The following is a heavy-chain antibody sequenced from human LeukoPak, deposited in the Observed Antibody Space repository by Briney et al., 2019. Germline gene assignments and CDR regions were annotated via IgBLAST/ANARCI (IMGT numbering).Heavy chain of an antibody. CDR1: GFTFSSYA. Sequence: PGGSLRLSCAASGFTFSSYAMSRVRQAPGKGLEWVSAISGSGGSTYYADSVKGRFTISRDNPKNTLYLQMNSLRAEDTAVYYCATPTVPAAITHSYYYYMDVWGKGTTVTVSS. J-gene: IGHJ6*03. D-gene: IGHD2-2*01. CDR3: ATPTVPAAITHSYYYYMDV. CDR2: ISGSGGST. V-gene: IGHV3-23*01.